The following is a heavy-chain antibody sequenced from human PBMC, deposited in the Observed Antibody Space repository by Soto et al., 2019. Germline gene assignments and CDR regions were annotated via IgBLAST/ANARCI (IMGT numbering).Heavy chain of an antibody. D-gene: IGHD3-22*01. V-gene: IGHV1-2*04. J-gene: IGHJ6*02. CDR1: GYTFTRNG. CDR2: ISPSSGAT. Sequence: ASVKVSCKASGYTFTRNGISWVRQAPGQGLEWMGWISPSSGATQYAQKFQGWVTVTRDTSTSTVYLDVSRLKSDGSAVYYCARELYDNGPSGLDVWGQGTTVTVSS. CDR3: ARELYDNGPSGLDV.